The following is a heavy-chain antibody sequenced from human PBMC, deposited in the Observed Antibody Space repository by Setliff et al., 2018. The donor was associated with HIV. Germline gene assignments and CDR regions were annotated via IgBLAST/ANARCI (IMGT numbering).Heavy chain of an antibody. J-gene: IGHJ4*02. CDR1: GGSFSGYY. V-gene: IGHV4-34*01. CDR2: INHSGST. CDR3: ARGFPFCSGGNCRANYFDY. Sequence: SETLSLTCAVYGGSFSGYYWSWIRQPPGKGLEWIGEINHSGSTNYNPSLKSRVTISVDTSKNQFSLKPSSVTAADTAVFYCARGFPFCSGGNCRANYFDYWGQGTLVTVSS. D-gene: IGHD2-15*01.